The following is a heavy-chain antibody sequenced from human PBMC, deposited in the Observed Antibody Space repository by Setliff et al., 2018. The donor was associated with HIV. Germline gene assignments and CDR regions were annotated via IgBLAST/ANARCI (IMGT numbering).Heavy chain of an antibody. Sequence: ASVKVSCKASGDTSTIHYIHWVRQAPGQGLEWMGIMNKDGVGTTYAQKFQGRVTLTRDRSTNTVYMDLNSLSSEDTAVYYCATLRINRDGSPGKAFDYWGQGTLVTVSS. CDR1: GDTSTIHY. CDR2: MNKDGVGT. D-gene: IGHD5-12*01. J-gene: IGHJ4*02. CDR3: ATLRINRDGSPGKAFDY. V-gene: IGHV1-46*01.